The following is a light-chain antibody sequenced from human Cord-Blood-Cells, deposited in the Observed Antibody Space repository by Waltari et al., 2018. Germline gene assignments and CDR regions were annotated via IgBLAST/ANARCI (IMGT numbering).Light chain of an antibody. J-gene: IGLJ3*02. V-gene: IGLV2-23*01. CDR3: CSYAGSSTWV. Sequence: QSALTQPASVSGSPGQSITISCTGTSSDVGSYNLVSWYQQHPGKAPKLMIYEGSKRPSGGSNGFSGSKSGNTASLTISGLQAEDEADYYCCSYAGSSTWVFGGGTKLTVL. CDR1: SSDVGSYNL. CDR2: EGS.